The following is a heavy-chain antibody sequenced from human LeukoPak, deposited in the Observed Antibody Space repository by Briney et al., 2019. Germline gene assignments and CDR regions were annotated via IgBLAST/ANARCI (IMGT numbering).Heavy chain of an antibody. V-gene: IGHV3-66*02. CDR1: GFTVSSSY. CDR3: ARELH. J-gene: IGHJ4*02. D-gene: IGHD1-26*01. CDR2: IYSGGTS. Sequence: PGGSLRLSCAASGFTVSSSYMSWVRQAPGEGLEWVSVIYSGGTSYYADSVKGRFTISRDNSKNTLFLQMNSLRAEDTAVYYCARELHWGQGTLVTVSS.